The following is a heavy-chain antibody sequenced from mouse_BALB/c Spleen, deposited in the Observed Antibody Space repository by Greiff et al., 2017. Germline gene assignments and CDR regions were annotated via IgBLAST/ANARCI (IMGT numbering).Heavy chain of an antibody. CDR2: INPNNGGT. Sequence: VQLQQSGPELVKPGASVKIPCKASGYTFTDYNMDWVKQSHGKSLEWIGDINPNNGGTIYNQKFKGKATLTVDKSSSTAYMELRSLTSEDTAVYYCERVYGSSYNGYYGMDYWGQGNSVNGSS. CDR1: GYTFTDYN. CDR3: ERVYGSSYNGYYGMDY. J-gene: IGHJ4*01. V-gene: IGHV1-18*01. D-gene: IGHD1-1*01.